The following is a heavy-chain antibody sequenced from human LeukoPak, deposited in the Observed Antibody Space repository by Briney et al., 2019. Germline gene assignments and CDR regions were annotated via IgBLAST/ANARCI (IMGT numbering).Heavy chain of an antibody. CDR3: ARVYDSSGYYPDAFDI. V-gene: IGHV1-18*01. J-gene: IGHJ3*02. CDR1: GYTFTSYG. CDR2: ISAYNGNT. D-gene: IGHD3-22*01. Sequence: ASVKVSRKASGYTFTSYGISWVRQAPGQGLEWMGWISAYNGNTNYAQKLQGRVTMTTDTSTSTAYMELRSLRSDDTAVYYCARVYDSSGYYPDAFDIWGQGTMVTVSS.